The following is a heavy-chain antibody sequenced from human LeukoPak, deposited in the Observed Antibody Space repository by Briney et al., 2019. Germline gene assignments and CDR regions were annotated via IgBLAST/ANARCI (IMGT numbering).Heavy chain of an antibody. CDR2: ISSSSSYI. Sequence: GGSLRLSCAASGFTFSSYSMNWVRQAPGKGLEWVSSISSSSSYIYYADSVKGRFTISRDNAENSLYLQMNSLRAEDTAVYYCARDDSSSDNWFDPWGQGTLVTVSS. J-gene: IGHJ5*02. D-gene: IGHD6-13*01. CDR1: GFTFSSYS. V-gene: IGHV3-21*01. CDR3: ARDDSSSDNWFDP.